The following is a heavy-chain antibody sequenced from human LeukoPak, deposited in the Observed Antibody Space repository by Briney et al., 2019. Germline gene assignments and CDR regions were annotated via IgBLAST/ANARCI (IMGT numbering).Heavy chain of an antibody. CDR2: IIPIFGTA. D-gene: IGHD6-19*01. CDR3: ARDSSGWYKVSYWYFDL. Sequence: SVKVSCEASGGTFSSYAISWVRQAPGRGLEWMGGIIPIFGTANYAQKFQGRVTITADESTSTAYMELSSLRSEDTAVYYCARDSSGWYKVSYWYFDLWGRGTLVTVSS. CDR1: GGTFSSYA. V-gene: IGHV1-69*13. J-gene: IGHJ2*01.